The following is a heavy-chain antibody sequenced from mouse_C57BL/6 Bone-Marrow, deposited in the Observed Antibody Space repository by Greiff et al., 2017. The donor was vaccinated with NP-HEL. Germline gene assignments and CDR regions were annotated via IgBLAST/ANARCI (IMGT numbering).Heavy chain of an antibody. D-gene: IGHD1-1*01. V-gene: IGHV5-12*01. J-gene: IGHJ4*01. Sequence: DVHLVESGGGLVQPGGSLKLSCAASGFTFSDYYMYWVRQTPEKRLEWVAYISNGGGSTYYPDTVKGRFTISRDNAKNTLYLQMSRLKSEDTAMYYCARSLATTVGDYAMDYWGQGTSVTVSS. CDR2: ISNGGGST. CDR1: GFTFSDYY. CDR3: ARSLATTVGDYAMDY.